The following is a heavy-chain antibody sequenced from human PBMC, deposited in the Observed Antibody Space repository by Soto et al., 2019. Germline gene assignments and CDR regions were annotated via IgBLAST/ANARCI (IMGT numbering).Heavy chain of an antibody. J-gene: IGHJ3*02. D-gene: IGHD2-15*01. CDR1: GYTLTSYG. Sequence: AASVKVSCKASGYTLTSYGISWVRQAPGQGLEWMGWISAYNGNTNYAQKLQGRVTMTTDTSTSTAYMELRSLRSDDTAVYYCARDEGGSGVYCSGGSCYEDAFDIWGQGTMVTVS. CDR3: ARDEGGSGVYCSGGSCYEDAFDI. V-gene: IGHV1-18*01. CDR2: ISAYNGNT.